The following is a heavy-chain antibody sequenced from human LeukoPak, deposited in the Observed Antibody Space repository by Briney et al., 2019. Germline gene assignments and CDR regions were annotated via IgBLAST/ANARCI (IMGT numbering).Heavy chain of an antibody. CDR1: GYSISSGYY. Sequence: PSETLSLTCTVSGYSISSGYYWGWIRQPPGKGLEWIGSIYHSGSTYYNPSLKSRVTISVDTSKNQFSLKLSSVTAADTAVYCCAREADYDFWSGYYPRKNWFDPWGQGTLVTVSS. CDR2: IYHSGST. V-gene: IGHV4-38-2*02. CDR3: AREADYDFWSGYYPRKNWFDP. J-gene: IGHJ5*02. D-gene: IGHD3-3*01.